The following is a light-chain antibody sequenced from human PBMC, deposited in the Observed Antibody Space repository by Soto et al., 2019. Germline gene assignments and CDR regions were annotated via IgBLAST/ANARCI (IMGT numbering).Light chain of an antibody. CDR3: QQYNRYWT. CDR1: QSISTW. CDR2: NAS. J-gene: IGKJ1*01. V-gene: IGKV1-5*03. Sequence: DIQMTQSPSTLSASVGDRVTITCRASQSISTWLAWYQHKPGKAPKLLIYNASTLENGVPSRFSGSGSGTEFTLTITSLQPDDFATYYCQQYNRYWTFGQGTKVEIK.